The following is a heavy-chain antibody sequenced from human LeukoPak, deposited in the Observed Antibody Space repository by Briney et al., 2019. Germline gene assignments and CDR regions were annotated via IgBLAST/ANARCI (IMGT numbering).Heavy chain of an antibody. CDR2: IKKDGSEI. V-gene: IGHV3-7*01. CDR1: GFSFDIFW. J-gene: IGHJ4*02. D-gene: IGHD3-3*01. CDR3: ATDFLEWLLYHY. Sequence: GGSLRLSCAASGFSFDIFWMTWVRQAPGKGLEWVATIKKDGSEIYYLESVKGRFTISRDNAKNSLYLQMNSLRAEDTAVYYCATDFLEWLLYHYWGQGTLVTVSS.